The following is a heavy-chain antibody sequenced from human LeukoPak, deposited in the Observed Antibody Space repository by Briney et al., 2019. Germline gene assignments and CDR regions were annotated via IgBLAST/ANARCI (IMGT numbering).Heavy chain of an antibody. J-gene: IGHJ5*02. Sequence: TSETLSLTCTVSGGSISSGGYYWSWIRQPPGKGLEWIGYIYHSGSTYYNPSLKSRVTISVDRSKNQFSLKLSSVTAADTAVYYCARGGDIGYCSGGSCYSAPFGFDPWGQGTLVTVSS. CDR3: ARGGDIGYCSGGSCYSAPFGFDP. CDR1: GGSISSGGYY. V-gene: IGHV4-30-2*01. CDR2: IYHSGST. D-gene: IGHD2-15*01.